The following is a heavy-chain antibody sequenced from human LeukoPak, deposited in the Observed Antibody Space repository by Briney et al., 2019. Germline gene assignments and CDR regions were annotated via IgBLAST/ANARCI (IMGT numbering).Heavy chain of an antibody. Sequence: PGGSLRLSCAASGFTVSNSIMGWVRQGPGTGLEWVSVIYGGGDTYYADSVKGRFTISRDNSKNTLCLQMNRLRAEETAVYYCAWGRGSSFGYVDQWGQGTLVTVSS. CDR1: GFTVSNSI. V-gene: IGHV3-53*01. CDR2: IYGGGDT. J-gene: IGHJ4*02. CDR3: AWGRGSSFGYVDQ. D-gene: IGHD5-18*01.